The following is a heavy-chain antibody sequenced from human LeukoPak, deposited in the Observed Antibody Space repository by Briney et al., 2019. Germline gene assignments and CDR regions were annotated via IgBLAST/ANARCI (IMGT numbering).Heavy chain of an antibody. J-gene: IGHJ4*02. CDR3: ATQQWLGTSDY. V-gene: IGHV3-7*03. CDR2: IKQDGSDK. CDR1: GFTFSSYW. D-gene: IGHD6-19*01. Sequence: GGSLRLSCAASGFTFSSYWMTWVRQAPGKGLEWVANIKQDGSDKYYVDSVKDRFTISRDNSKNTLYLQMSSLRAEDTAVYYCATQQWLGTSDYWGQGTLVTVSS.